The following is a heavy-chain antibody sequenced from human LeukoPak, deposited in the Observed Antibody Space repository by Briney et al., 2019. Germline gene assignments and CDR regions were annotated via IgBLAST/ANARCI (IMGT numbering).Heavy chain of an antibody. Sequence: YPGGSLRLSCAASGFTLSSYWMSWVRQAPGKGLEWVANIKQDGSEKYYVDSVKGRFTISRDTAKNSLSLQMNSLRAEDTAVYYCASLSMITMVRGVIPDYWGQGTLVTVSS. D-gene: IGHD3-10*01. CDR3: ASLSMITMVRGVIPDY. V-gene: IGHV3-7*01. J-gene: IGHJ4*02. CDR1: GFTLSSYW. CDR2: IKQDGSEK.